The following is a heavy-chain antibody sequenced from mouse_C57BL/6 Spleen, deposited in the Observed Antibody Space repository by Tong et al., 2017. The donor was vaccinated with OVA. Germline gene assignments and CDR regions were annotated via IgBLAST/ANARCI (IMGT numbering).Heavy chain of an antibody. CDR3: ARVYYGSSYEDY. Sequence: EVQLQESGGGLVQPGESLKLSCAASGFTFSSYAMSWVRQTPEKRLEWVATISDGGSYTYYPDNVKGRFTISRDNAKNNLYLQMSHLKSEDTAMYYCARVYYGSSYEDYWGQGTTLTVSS. J-gene: IGHJ2*01. CDR1: GFTFSSYA. CDR2: ISDGGSYT. D-gene: IGHD1-1*01. V-gene: IGHV5-4*01.